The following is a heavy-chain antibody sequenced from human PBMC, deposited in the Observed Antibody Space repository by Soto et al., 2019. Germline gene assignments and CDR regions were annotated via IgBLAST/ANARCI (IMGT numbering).Heavy chain of an antibody. V-gene: IGHV3-9*01. CDR1: GFNFDDYA. Sequence: GGSLRLSCAASGFNFDDYAMHWVRQIPGKGLEWVSGISWESGSIGYADSVKGRFSISRDNAKNSLYLQMNSLRAEDTAVYYCAKDECLGCHFDYWGQGTLVTVSS. D-gene: IGHD6-19*01. J-gene: IGHJ4*02. CDR3: AKDECLGCHFDY. CDR2: ISWESGSI.